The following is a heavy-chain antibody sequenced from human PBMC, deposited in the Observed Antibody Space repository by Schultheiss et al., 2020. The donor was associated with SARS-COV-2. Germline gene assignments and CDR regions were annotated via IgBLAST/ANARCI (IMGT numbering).Heavy chain of an antibody. CDR3: ARPFGQLWLGACEI. D-gene: IGHD5-18*01. CDR1: GFSLSTSGVG. V-gene: IGHV2-5*01. J-gene: IGHJ3*02. Sequence: SGPTLVKPTQTLTLTCTFSGFSLSTSGVGVGWIRQPPGKALEWLELIYWNDDKRYSPSLKSRLNITKDTSKNQVVLTMTNMDPVDTATYYCARPFGQLWLGACEIWGQGTMVTVAS. CDR2: IYWNDDK.